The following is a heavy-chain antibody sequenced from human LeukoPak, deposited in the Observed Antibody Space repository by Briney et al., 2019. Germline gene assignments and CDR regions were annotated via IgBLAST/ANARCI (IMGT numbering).Heavy chain of an antibody. CDR1: GFTFSNAW. Sequence: GGSLRLSCAASGFTFSNAWMSWVRQAPGKGLEWVGRIKSKTDGGTTDYAAPVKGRFTISRDDSKNTLYLQMNSLKTEDTAVYYCTTRSKGVVVAAVYWGQGTLVTVSS. CDR2: IKSKTDGGTT. D-gene: IGHD2-15*01. V-gene: IGHV3-15*01. CDR3: TTRSKGVVVAAVY. J-gene: IGHJ4*02.